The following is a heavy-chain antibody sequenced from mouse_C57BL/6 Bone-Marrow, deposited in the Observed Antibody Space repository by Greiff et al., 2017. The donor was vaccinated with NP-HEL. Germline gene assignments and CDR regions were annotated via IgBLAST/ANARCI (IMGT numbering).Heavy chain of an antibody. Sequence: ESGPGLVKPSQSLSLTCSVTGYSITSGYYWNWIRQFPGNKLEWMGYISYDGSNNYNPSLKNRISITRDTSKNQFFLKLNSVTTEDTATYYCARRGDSNHGGFAYWGQGTLVTVSA. CDR3: ARRGDSNHGGFAY. V-gene: IGHV3-6*01. CDR2: ISYDGSN. J-gene: IGHJ3*01. CDR1: GYSITSGYY. D-gene: IGHD2-5*01.